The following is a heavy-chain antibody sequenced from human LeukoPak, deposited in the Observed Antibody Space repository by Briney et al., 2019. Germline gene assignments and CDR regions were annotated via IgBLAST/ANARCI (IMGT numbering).Heavy chain of an antibody. J-gene: IGHJ3*02. Sequence: SETLSLTCTVSGGSISSSSYYWGWLRQPPGKGLEWIGSIYYSGSTYYNPSLKSRVTISVDTSKNQFSLKLSSVTAADTAVYYCARVRDSSGWYEDAFDIWGQGTMVTVSS. CDR1: GGSISSSSYY. D-gene: IGHD6-19*01. CDR2: IYYSGST. CDR3: ARVRDSSGWYEDAFDI. V-gene: IGHV4-39*07.